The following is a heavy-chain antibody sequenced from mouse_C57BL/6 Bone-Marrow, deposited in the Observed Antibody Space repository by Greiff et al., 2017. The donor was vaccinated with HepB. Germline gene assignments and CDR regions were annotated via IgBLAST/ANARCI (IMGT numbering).Heavy chain of an antibody. CDR3: AIYGSSYYLYFDV. CDR2: IWRGGST. V-gene: IGHV2-5*01. Sequence: QVQLQQSGPGLVQPSQSLSITCTASGFSLTSYGVHWVRQSPGKGLEWLGVIWRGGSTDYNAAFMSRLSITTDNSKSQVFFKMNSLQADDTSIYCCAIYGSSYYLYFDVWGTGTTVTVSS. D-gene: IGHD1-1*01. J-gene: IGHJ1*03. CDR1: GFSLTSYG.